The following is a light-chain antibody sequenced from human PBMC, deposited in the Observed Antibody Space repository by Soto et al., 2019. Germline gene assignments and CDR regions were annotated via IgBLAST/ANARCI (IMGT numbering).Light chain of an antibody. CDR2: VHN. CDR1: SSNIGTNI. V-gene: IGLV1-44*01. CDR3: QSYDNRLSRVI. J-gene: IGLJ2*01. Sequence: QSVLTQPPSVSGTPGQRVTISCYGSSSNIGTNIVTWYQQFPGTAPKLLIYVHNNRPSGVPDRFSGSKSGTSASLAITGLQAEDEADYYCQSYDNRLSRVIFGGGTKVTVL.